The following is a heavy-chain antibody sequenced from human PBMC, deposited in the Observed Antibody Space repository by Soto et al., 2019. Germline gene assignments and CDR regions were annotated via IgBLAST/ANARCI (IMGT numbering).Heavy chain of an antibody. J-gene: IGHJ2*01. V-gene: IGHV4-34*01. CDR1: GGSFSGYY. D-gene: IGHD3-9*01. CDR3: ARESHDILTGPPWVWYFDL. CDR2: INDRGSI. Sequence: QVQLQQWGAGPLRPLETLSLTCGVSGGSFSGYYWAWIRQSPGKGLEWIGEINDRGSINYNPCLKSLVSISVDTSKNHYSLNLRSVTAADTAVYYCARESHDILTGPPWVWYFDLWGRGTLVTVSS.